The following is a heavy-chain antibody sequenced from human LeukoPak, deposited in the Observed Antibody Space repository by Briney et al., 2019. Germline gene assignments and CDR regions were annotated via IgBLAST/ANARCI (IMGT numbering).Heavy chain of an antibody. D-gene: IGHD2-2*03. CDR3: ARDGYRLSGYFYYMDV. V-gene: IGHV1-18*01. J-gene: IGHJ6*03. CDR1: GYTFSNYG. Sequence: ASVKVSCKASGYTFSNYGISWVRQAPGHGLEWMGWISAFNGDTNYAQNLQGRVTLTTDTSTSTAYMDLGSLRSDDTAVYYCARDGYRLSGYFYYMDVWGIGTTVTVSS. CDR2: ISAFNGDT.